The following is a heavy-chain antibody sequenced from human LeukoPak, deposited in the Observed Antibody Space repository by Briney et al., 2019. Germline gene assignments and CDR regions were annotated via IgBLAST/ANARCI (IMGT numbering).Heavy chain of an antibody. V-gene: IGHV5-51*01. CDR1: GYSFTSYW. CDR2: IYPGDSDT. J-gene: IGHJ4*02. D-gene: IGHD3-16*02. Sequence: GESLKISCKGSGYSFTSYWIGWVRQMPGEGLEWMGIIYPGDSDTRYSPSFQGQVTISADKSISTAYLQWSSLKASDTAMYYCARQEITFGGVIMLFDYWGQGTLVTVSS. CDR3: ARQEITFGGVIMLFDY.